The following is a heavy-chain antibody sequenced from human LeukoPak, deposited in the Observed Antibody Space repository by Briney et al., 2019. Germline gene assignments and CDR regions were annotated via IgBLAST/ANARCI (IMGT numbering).Heavy chain of an antibody. CDR2: IYYSGST. CDR3: AREARERSGSYSYYGMDV. D-gene: IGHD3-10*01. CDR1: GGSISSYY. V-gene: IGHV4-59*01. Sequence: PSETLSLTCTVSGGSISSYYWSWIRQPPWKGLEWIGYIYYSGSTNYNPSLKSRVTISVDTSKNQFSLKLSSVTAADTAVYYCAREARERSGSYSYYGMDVWGQGTTVTVSS. J-gene: IGHJ6*02.